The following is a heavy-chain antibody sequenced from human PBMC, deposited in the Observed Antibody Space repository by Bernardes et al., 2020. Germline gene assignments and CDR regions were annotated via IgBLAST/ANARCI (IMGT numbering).Heavy chain of an antibody. CDR1: GFTFSNAW. V-gene: IGHV3-15*01. Sequence: GGSLRLSCAASGFTFSNAWMSWVRQAPGKGLEWVGRIKSKTDGGTTDYAAPVKGRFTISRDDSKNTLYLQMNSLKTEDTAVYYCTADRYSSSWAFDYWGQGTLVTVSS. J-gene: IGHJ4*02. CDR3: TADRYSSSWAFDY. D-gene: IGHD6-6*01. CDR2: IKSKTDGGTT.